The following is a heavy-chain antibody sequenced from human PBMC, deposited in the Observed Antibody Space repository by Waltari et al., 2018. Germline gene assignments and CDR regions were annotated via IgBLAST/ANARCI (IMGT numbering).Heavy chain of an antibody. V-gene: IGHV4-34*01. CDR3: ARHIAAAPVDY. CDR2: INHSGST. CDR1: GGSFSGYY. Sequence: QVQLQQWGAGLLTPSETLSLTCAVYGGSFSGYYWSWIRQPPGKGLEWIGEINHSGSTNYNPSLKSRVTISVDTSKNQFSLKLSSVTAADTAVYYCARHIAAAPVDYWGQGTLVTVSS. J-gene: IGHJ4*02. D-gene: IGHD6-13*01.